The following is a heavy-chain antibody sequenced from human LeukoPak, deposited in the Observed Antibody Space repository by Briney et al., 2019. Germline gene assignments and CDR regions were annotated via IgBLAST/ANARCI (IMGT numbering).Heavy chain of an antibody. CDR1: GYTFTGYY. CDR3: ARTRVFRVNYPFDY. D-gene: IGHD3-3*01. V-gene: IGHV1-2*06. Sequence: GASVKVSCEASGYTFTGYYMHWVRQAPGQGLEWMGRINPNSGGTNYAQKFQGRVTMTRDTSISTAYMELSRLRSDDTAVYYCARTRVFRVNYPFDYWGQGTLVTVSS. J-gene: IGHJ4*02. CDR2: INPNSGGT.